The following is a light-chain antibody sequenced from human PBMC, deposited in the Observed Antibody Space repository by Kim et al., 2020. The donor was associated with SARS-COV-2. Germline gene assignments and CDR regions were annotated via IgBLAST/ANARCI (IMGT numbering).Light chain of an antibody. CDR2: DAS. Sequence: EIVLTQSPGTLSLSPGERATLSCRASQSVTNNCLAWYQQKPGQALRLLIYDASKRATGIPDRFSGSGSGTDFTLSINRLEPEDFAVYFCQQYVGSPRTFGGGTKVDIK. V-gene: IGKV3-20*01. CDR3: QQYVGSPRT. CDR1: QSVTNNC. J-gene: IGKJ4*01.